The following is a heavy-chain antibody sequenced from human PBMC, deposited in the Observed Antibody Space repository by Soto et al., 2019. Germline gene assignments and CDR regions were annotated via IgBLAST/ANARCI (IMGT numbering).Heavy chain of an antibody. CDR2: IYYSGST. CDR3: ARGSRTYQLLGPPLDY. D-gene: IGHD2-2*01. CDR1: GGSIRSGGYY. Sequence: SETLSLTCTVSGGSIRSGGYYWSWIRQHPGKGLEWIGYIYYSGSTYYNPSLKSRVTISVDTSKNQFSLKLSSVTAADTAVYYCARGSRTYQLLGPPLDYWGQGTLVTVSS. V-gene: IGHV4-31*03. J-gene: IGHJ4*02.